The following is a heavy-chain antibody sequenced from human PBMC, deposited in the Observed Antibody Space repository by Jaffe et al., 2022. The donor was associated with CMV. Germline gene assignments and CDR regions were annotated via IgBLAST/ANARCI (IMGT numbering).Heavy chain of an antibody. CDR3: ARRVDSHPYYYYYYYMDV. V-gene: IGHV4-59*08. CDR1: GGSISSYY. CDR2: IYYSGST. J-gene: IGHJ6*03. D-gene: IGHD2-15*01. Sequence: QVQLQESGPGLVKPSETLSLTCTVSGGSISSYYWSWIRQPPGKGLEWIGYIYYSGSTNYNPSLKSRVTISVDTSKNQFSLKLSSVTAADTAVYYCARRVDSHPYYYYYYYMDVWGKGTTVTVSS.